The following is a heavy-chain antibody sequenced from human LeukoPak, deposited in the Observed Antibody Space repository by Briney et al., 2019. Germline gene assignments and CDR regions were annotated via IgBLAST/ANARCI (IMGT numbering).Heavy chain of an antibody. D-gene: IGHD6-6*01. V-gene: IGHV3-23*01. J-gene: IGHJ5*02. CDR3: AKRDSSSSARVRPEGWFDP. CDR2: ISGSGGST. CDR1: GFTFSSYA. Sequence: GGSLRLSCAASGFTFSSYAMSWVRQAPGKGLEWVSAISGSGGSTYYADSVKGRFTTSRDNSKNTLYLQMSSLRAEDTAVYYCAKRDSSSSARVRPEGWFDPWGQGTLVTVSS.